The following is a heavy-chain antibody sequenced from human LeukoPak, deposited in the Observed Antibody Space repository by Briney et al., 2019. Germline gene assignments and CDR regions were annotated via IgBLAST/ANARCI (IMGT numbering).Heavy chain of an antibody. D-gene: IGHD2-2*01. CDR3: ARVPLGYCSSTSCSLLWFGEYYFDY. J-gene: IGHJ4*02. CDR1: GYSISSGYY. Sequence: PSETLSLTCTVSGYSISSGYYWGWIRPPPGKGLEWIGSIYHSGSTYYNPSLKSRVTISVDTSKNQFSLKLSSVTAADTAVYYCARVPLGYCSSTSCSLLWFGEYYFDYWGQGTLVTVSS. CDR2: IYHSGST. V-gene: IGHV4-38-2*02.